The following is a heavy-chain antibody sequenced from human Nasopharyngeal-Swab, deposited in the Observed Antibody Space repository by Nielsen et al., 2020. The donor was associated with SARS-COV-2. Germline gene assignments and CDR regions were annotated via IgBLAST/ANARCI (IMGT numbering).Heavy chain of an antibody. CDR1: GFTFSSYA. Sequence: GEPLKISCAASGFTFSSYAMSWVRQAPGKGLEWVSAISGSGGSTYYADSVKGRFTISRDNSKNTLYLQMNSLRAEDTAVYYCAKDPRNTAMVNYFDYWGQGTLVTVSS. D-gene: IGHD5-18*01. V-gene: IGHV3-23*01. J-gene: IGHJ4*02. CDR3: AKDPRNTAMVNYFDY. CDR2: ISGSGGST.